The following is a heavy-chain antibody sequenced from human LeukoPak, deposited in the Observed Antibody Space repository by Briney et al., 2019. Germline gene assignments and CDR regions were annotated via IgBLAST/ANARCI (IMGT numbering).Heavy chain of an antibody. CDR1: GYTFTTYD. V-gene: IGHV1-69*06. CDR3: ARGPAAAHRVYYYYYMDV. Sequence: SVKVSCKASGYTFTTYDIIWLRQAPGQGLEWMGGIIPIFGTANYAQKFQGRVTITADKSTSTAYMELSSLRSEDTAVYYCARGPAAAHRVYYYYYMDVWGKGTTVTVSS. D-gene: IGHD2-2*01. J-gene: IGHJ6*03. CDR2: IIPIFGTA.